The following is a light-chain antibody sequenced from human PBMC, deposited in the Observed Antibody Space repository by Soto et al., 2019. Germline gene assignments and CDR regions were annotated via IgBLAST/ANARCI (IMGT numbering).Light chain of an antibody. J-gene: IGKJ2*01. Sequence: EIVMTQSPATLSVSPGERATLSCRASQSVSSNLAWYQQKPGQAPRLLIYGASTRAAGIPARFSGSGSGTEFTLTISSLPSEDFAVYSCQQYNNWPPGTFGQGTQLEIK. CDR1: QSVSSN. V-gene: IGKV3-15*01. CDR3: QQYNNWPPGT. CDR2: GAS.